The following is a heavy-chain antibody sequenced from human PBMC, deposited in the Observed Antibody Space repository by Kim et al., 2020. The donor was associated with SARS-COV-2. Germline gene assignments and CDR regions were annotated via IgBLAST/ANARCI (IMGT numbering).Heavy chain of an antibody. CDR2: IKQDGSEK. CDR1: GFTFSSYW. D-gene: IGHD1-1*01. J-gene: IGHJ6*02. Sequence: GGSLRLSCAASGFTFSSYWMSWVRQAPGKGLEWVANIKQDGSEKYYVDSVKGRFTISRDNAKNSLYLQMNSLRAEDTAVYYCARRPYSLERRSYYYYGMDVWGQGTTVTVSS. CDR3: ARRPYSLERRSYYYYGMDV. V-gene: IGHV3-7*01.